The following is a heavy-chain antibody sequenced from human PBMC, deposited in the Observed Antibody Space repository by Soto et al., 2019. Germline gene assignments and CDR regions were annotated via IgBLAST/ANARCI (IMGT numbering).Heavy chain of an antibody. CDR2: ISGSGGST. Sequence: GGSLRLSCAASGFTFSSYAMSWVRQAPGKGLEWVSAISGSGGSTYYADSVKGRFTISRDNSKNTLYLQMNSLRAEDTAVYYCAISMVYSSSWYGAFDIWGQGTMVTVSS. D-gene: IGHD6-13*01. CDR1: GFTFSSYA. V-gene: IGHV3-23*01. J-gene: IGHJ3*02. CDR3: AISMVYSSSWYGAFDI.